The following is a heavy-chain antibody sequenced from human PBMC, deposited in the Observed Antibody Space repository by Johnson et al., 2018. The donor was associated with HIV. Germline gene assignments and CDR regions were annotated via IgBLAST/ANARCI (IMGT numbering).Heavy chain of an antibody. CDR3: STDVTDTVTTYYNAFDV. CDR1: GFTFSSYA. J-gene: IGHJ3*01. D-gene: IGHD4-11*01. V-gene: IGHV3-30*14. CDR2: ISYDGSDK. Sequence: QVQLVESGGGVVQPGRSLRLSCAASGFTFSSYAMHWVRQAPAKGLEWVAVISYDGSDKYYAASVKGRFTISRDNSKNTLYLQMNSLRAEDTAVYYCSTDVTDTVTTYYNAFDVWGQGTMVTVSS.